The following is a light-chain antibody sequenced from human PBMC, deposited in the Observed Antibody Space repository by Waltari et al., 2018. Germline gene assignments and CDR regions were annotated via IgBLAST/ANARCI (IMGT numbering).Light chain of an antibody. CDR2: DDK. Sequence: QSALTQPASVSGSPGQSITISCTGTSSDVGNYNLVSWYQPYPGKAHTVMIYDDKRRPSGVSDRFSGSKSGNTASLTISGVQAEDEADYYCCSYAGSYTWVFGGGTKLTVL. CDR1: SSDVGNYNL. J-gene: IGLJ3*02. V-gene: IGLV2-23*01. CDR3: CSYAGSYTWV.